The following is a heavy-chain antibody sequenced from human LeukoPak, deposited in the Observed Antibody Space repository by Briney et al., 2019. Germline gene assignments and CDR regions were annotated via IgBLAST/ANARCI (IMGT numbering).Heavy chain of an antibody. CDR2: INPNSGGT. CDR1: GYTFTGYY. CDR3: ATSSYYYYYGMDV. J-gene: IGHJ6*02. V-gene: IGHV1-2*06. Sequence: ASVKVSCKASGYTFTGYYMHWVRQAPGQGLEWMGRINPNSGGTNYAQKFQGRVTMTRDTSISTAYMELSRLRSDDTAVYYCATSSYYYYYGMDVWGQGTTVTVSS.